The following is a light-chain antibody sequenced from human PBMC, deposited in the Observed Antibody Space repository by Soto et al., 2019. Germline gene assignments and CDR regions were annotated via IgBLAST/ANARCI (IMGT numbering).Light chain of an antibody. V-gene: IGKV3-15*01. CDR3: QQYNKLPLT. CDR1: QSVSSN. CDR2: GAS. J-gene: IGKJ4*01. Sequence: EIVMTQTPATLSVSPGERATLSCRASQSVSSNLAWSQHKPGQAASLLIHGASTRATGIPARFSGSWSGTEFTLTISSLQSEYFAVYYCQQYNKLPLTFGGGTKVEIK.